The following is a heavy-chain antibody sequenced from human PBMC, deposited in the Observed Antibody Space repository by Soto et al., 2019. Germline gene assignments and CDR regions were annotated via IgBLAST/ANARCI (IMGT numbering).Heavy chain of an antibody. V-gene: IGHV5-51*01. CDR2: IYPGDSDT. CDR3: ARQSCSSTSCEDYYYYYMDV. J-gene: IGHJ6*03. Sequence: GSMILSWAAAGLNFSSFWIGWVRPLPGKGLEWMGIIYPGDSDTRYSPSFQGQVTISADKSISTAYLQWSSLKASDTAMYYCARQSCSSTSCEDYYYYYMDVWGKGTTVTVSS. D-gene: IGHD2-2*01. CDR1: GLNFSSFW.